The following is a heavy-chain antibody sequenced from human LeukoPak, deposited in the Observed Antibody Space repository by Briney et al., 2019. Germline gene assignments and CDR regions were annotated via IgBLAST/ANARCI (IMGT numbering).Heavy chain of an antibody. V-gene: IGHV4-34*01. CDR2: IYHTGSS. D-gene: IGHD6-13*01. J-gene: IGHJ6*03. Sequence: SESLSVTPAVYGGSFSGYYCSWIRQPPRKGLERIGEIYHTGSSNYSPSLKSRVTISVDTSKNQFSLWLSSVSAADTAVYYCARGLNRIAAAGPPKYYYYMDVWGKGTTVTVSS. CDR3: ARGLNRIAAAGPPKYYYYMDV. CDR1: GGSFSGYY.